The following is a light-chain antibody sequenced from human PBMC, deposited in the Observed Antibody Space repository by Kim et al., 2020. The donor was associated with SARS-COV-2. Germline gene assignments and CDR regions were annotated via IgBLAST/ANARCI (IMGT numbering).Light chain of an antibody. CDR2: EVS. J-gene: IGLJ2*01. Sequence: QSALTQPASVSGSPGQSITISCTGTSSDVGSYNLVSWYQQHPGKAPKLTIYEVSKRPSGVSNRFSGSKSGNTASLTISGLQAEDEADYYCCSYVVFG. V-gene: IGLV2-23*02. CDR1: SSDVGSYNL. CDR3: CSYVV.